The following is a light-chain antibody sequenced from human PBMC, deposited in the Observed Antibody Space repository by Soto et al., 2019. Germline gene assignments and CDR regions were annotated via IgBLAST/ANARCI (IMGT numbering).Light chain of an antibody. CDR1: QSISNW. CDR3: HQYNSYLT. V-gene: IGKV1-5*03. J-gene: IGKJ1*01. CDR2: KAS. Sequence: DIPMTQSPSTLSASVGDRVTITCRASQSISNWLAWYQQKPGKAPKLLIYKASTLESGVPSRFSGSGSGTEFTLTISSLQPDDFATYYCHQYNSYLTFGQGTKVEI.